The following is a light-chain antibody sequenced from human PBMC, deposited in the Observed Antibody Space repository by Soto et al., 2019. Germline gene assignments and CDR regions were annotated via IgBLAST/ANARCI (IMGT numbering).Light chain of an antibody. V-gene: IGLV2-11*01. J-gene: IGLJ1*01. Sequence: QSALTQPRSVSGSPGQSVTISCTGTSSVVGGYNYVSWYQQHPGKAPKLMIYDVSKRPSGVPDRFSGSKSGNTASLTISGLQAEDEAGYYCCSYAGSYTYVFGTGTKVTVL. CDR3: CSYAGSYTYV. CDR2: DVS. CDR1: SSVVGGYNY.